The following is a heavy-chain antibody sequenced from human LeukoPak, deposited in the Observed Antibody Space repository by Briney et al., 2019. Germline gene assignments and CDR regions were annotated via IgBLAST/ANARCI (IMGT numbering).Heavy chain of an antibody. D-gene: IGHD5-18*01. CDR3: ASTSRIQLWDHADY. Sequence: SVKVSCKASGGTFSSYAISWVRQAPGQGLEWMGGIIPIFGTANYAQKFQGRVTITADESTSTAYMELSSLRSEDTAVYYCASTSRIQLWDHADYWGQGTLVTVSS. CDR2: IIPIFGTA. CDR1: GGTFSSYA. J-gene: IGHJ4*02. V-gene: IGHV1-69*13.